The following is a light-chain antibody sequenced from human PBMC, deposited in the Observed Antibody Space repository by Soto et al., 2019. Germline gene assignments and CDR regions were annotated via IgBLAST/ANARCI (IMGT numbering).Light chain of an antibody. CDR3: CSYAGSRTLV. V-gene: IGLV2-23*01. Sequence: QSVLTQPASVSGSPGQSITLSCTGTSSDVGRYNFVSWYQQHTGKAPKLMIYEGNKRPSGISHRFSGSRSGNTASLTISGLQAEDEADYYCCSYAGSRTLVFGGGTKLTVL. CDR1: SSDVGRYNF. CDR2: EGN. J-gene: IGLJ2*01.